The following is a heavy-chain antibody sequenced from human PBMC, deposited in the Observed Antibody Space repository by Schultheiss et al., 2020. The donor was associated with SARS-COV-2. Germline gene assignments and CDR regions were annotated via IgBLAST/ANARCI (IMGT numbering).Heavy chain of an antibody. CDR2: ISSSGSTI. J-gene: IGHJ6*02. Sequence: GGSLRLSCAASGFTFSSYEMNWVRQAPGKGLEWVSYISSSGSTIYYADSVKGRFTISRDNAKNSLYLQMNSLRAEDTAVYYCASAKLVRGVIVPLYGMDVWGQGTTVTVSS. V-gene: IGHV3-48*03. CDR1: GFTFSSYE. D-gene: IGHD3-10*01. CDR3: ASAKLVRGVIVPLYGMDV.